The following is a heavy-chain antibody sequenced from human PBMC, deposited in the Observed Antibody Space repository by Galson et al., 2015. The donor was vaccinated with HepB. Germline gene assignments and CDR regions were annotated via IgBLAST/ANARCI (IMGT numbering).Heavy chain of an antibody. J-gene: IGHJ6*02. Sequence: SLRLSCAASGFTFSSYAMHWVRQAPGKGLEWVAVISYDGSNKYYADSVKGRFTISRDSSKNTPYLQMNSLRAEDTAVYYCARTAMVNYYGMDVWGQGTTVTVSS. CDR2: ISYDGSNK. D-gene: IGHD5-18*01. CDR1: GFTFSSYA. V-gene: IGHV3-30-3*01. CDR3: ARTAMVNYYGMDV.